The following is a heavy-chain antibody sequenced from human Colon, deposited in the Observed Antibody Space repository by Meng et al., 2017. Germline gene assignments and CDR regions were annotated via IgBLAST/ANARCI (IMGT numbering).Heavy chain of an antibody. D-gene: IGHD4-23*01. CDR1: GGSISSNYW. J-gene: IGHJ4*02. CDR3: ARIDYGGNGIEKYFFDY. V-gene: IGHV4-4*02. Sequence: VPLQEAGPGLVKPSGTLPLTCAVSGGSISSNYWRSWVRQSPKKGLEWIGEIHHGGTTNYNPSLKSRVTISVDTSNNQFSLKLSSVTAADTAVYYCARIDYGGNGIEKYFFDYWGQGTLVTVSS. CDR2: IHHGGTT.